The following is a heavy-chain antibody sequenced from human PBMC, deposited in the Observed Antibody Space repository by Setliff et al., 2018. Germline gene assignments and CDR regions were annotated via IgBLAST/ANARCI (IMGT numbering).Heavy chain of an antibody. D-gene: IGHD3-22*01. J-gene: IGHJ3*02. CDR1: GFTFSTYA. CDR3: AKDVLKMIVVGAFDI. CDR2: IRFDGSNE. Sequence: GGSLRLSCAASGFTFSTYAMHWVRQAPGKGLQWVALIRFDGSNEYYAESVKGRFTISRDNSQNTLYLQMNSLRAEDTAVYYCAKDVLKMIVVGAFDIWGQGTMVTVSS. V-gene: IGHV3-30*02.